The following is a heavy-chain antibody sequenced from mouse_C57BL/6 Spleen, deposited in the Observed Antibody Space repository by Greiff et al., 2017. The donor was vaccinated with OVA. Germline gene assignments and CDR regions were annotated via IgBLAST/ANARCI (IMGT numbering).Heavy chain of an antibody. V-gene: IGHV5-12*01. CDR3: ARHDWDQYYFDY. J-gene: IGHJ2*01. Sequence: DVMLVESGGGLVQPGGSLKLSCAASGFTFSDYYMYWVRQTPEKRLEWVAYISNGGGSTYYPDTVKGRFTISRDNAKNTLYLQMSRLKSEDTAMYYCARHDWDQYYFDYWGQGTTLTVSS. D-gene: IGHD4-1*01. CDR2: ISNGGGST. CDR1: GFTFSDYY.